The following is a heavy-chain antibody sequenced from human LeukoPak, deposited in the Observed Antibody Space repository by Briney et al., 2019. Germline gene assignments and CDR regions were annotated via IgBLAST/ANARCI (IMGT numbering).Heavy chain of an antibody. CDR1: GSSFTTYW. D-gene: IGHD6-25*01. V-gene: IGHV5-51*01. J-gene: IGHJ6*03. Sequence: GASLKISCKGSGSSFTTYWIGWVRQMPGKGLEWMGIIYPGDSDTRYSPSFQGQVTISADKSTSAPYLKWSSLTASDTAMYYCARHPSGFLDYYYMDVWGKGTTVTVS. CDR2: IYPGDSDT. CDR3: ARHPSGFLDYYYMDV.